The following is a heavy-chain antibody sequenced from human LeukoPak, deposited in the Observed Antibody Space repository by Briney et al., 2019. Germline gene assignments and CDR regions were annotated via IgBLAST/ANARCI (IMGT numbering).Heavy chain of an antibody. D-gene: IGHD5-18*01. CDR2: IKQDGSEK. CDR3: TTVRYRSGFDP. J-gene: IGHJ5*02. V-gene: IGHV3-7*02. Sequence: PGGSLRLSCAASGFTFSSYWMSWVRQAPGKGLEWVANIKQDGSEKYYVDSVKGRFTISRDNAKNSLYLQMNSLRAEDTAVYYCTTVRYRSGFDPWGQGTLVTVSS. CDR1: GFTFSSYW.